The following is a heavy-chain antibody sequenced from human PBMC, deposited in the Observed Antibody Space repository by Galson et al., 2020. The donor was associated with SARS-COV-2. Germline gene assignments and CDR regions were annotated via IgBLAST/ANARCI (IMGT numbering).Heavy chain of an antibody. Sequence: SETLSLTCSVSGGSISSSSYYWAWIRQPPGKGLEWIGSTYYSGSTYYNSSLKSRVSISVDTSKNQFSLKLSSVTAADTAVYYCAREGDTYGGADCYYNWFDPWGQGTLVTVSS. CDR2: TYYSGST. V-gene: IGHV4-39*07. J-gene: IGHJ5*02. D-gene: IGHD2-21*02. CDR1: GGSISSSSYY. CDR3: AREGDTYGGADCYYNWFDP.